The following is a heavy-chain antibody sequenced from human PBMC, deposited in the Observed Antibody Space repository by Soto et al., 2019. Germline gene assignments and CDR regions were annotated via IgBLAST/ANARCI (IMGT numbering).Heavy chain of an antibody. Sequence: XESLKISRKGSGYSFASSLLSWVRQMPGKGLEWMGRIDPSDSYTNYSPSFQGHVTISADKSISNAYLQSSRLTASDTAMYYCARHPGSGWGYFDHWGQGTLVTVPS. CDR1: GYSFASSL. J-gene: IGHJ4*02. CDR3: ARHPGSGWGYFDH. D-gene: IGHD6-19*01. V-gene: IGHV5-10-1*01. CDR2: IDPSDSYT.